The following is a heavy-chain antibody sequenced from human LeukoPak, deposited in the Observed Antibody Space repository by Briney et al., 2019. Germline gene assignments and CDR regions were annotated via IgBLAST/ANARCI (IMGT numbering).Heavy chain of an antibody. CDR1: GFTFSSYW. Sequence: PGGSLRLSCAASGFTFSSYWMSWDRQAPGKGLEWVAKIKQDGSEKYYADSVKGRFTISRDNAKNSLYLQMNSLRAEDTAVYYCARGSGSYYIYWGQGTLVTVSS. CDR2: IKQDGSEK. CDR3: ARGSGSYYIY. J-gene: IGHJ4*02. V-gene: IGHV3-7*01. D-gene: IGHD1-26*01.